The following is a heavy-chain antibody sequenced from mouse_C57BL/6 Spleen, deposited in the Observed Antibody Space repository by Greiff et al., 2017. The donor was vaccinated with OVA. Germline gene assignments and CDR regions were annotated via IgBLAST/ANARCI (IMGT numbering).Heavy chain of an antibody. CDR1: GFPFSSYG. CDR3: ARVITTVVATEEGYAMDY. V-gene: IGHV5-6*02. J-gene: IGHJ4*01. D-gene: IGHD1-1*01. CDR2: ISSGGSYT. Sequence: EVMLVESGGDLVKPGGSLKLSCAASGFPFSSYGMSWVRQTPDTRLEWVATISSGGSYTYSPDSVKGRFPISRDNAKNTLYLQMSSLKSEDTAMYYCARVITTVVATEEGYAMDYWGQGTSVTVSS.